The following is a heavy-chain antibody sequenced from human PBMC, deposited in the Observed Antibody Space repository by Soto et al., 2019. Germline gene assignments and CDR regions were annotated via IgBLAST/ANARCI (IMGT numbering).Heavy chain of an antibody. D-gene: IGHD3-16*02. CDR1: GFTFRTYT. CDR2: IRGFSPYT. CDR3: ARALTAQVYYDFVWGGYLPKIYGMDV. J-gene: IGHJ6*02. Sequence: PGGSLRLSCVASGFTFRTYTMNWVRQAPGKGLEWVSGIRGFSPYTFYAESVKGRFTISRDNAKNSLYLQMNSLGVEDTAVYYCARALTAQVYYDFVWGGYLPKIYGMDVWGQGTTVTVSS. V-gene: IGHV3-21*01.